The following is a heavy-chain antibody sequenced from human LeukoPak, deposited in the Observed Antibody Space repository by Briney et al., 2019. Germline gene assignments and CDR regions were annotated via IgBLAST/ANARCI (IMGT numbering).Heavy chain of an antibody. Sequence: GGSLTLSCAASGFTFSNYWINWVRQAPEKGLDWVANRNEYGSEKYYVDSVRGRFTISRDNAENSLFLHMNSLRVEDTAVYRCARVLYGSRVNVIDSWGPGTLVTVSS. CDR1: GFTFSNYW. J-gene: IGHJ4*02. V-gene: IGHV3-7*02. CDR2: RNEYGSEK. D-gene: IGHD2-2*01. CDR3: ARVLYGSRVNVIDS.